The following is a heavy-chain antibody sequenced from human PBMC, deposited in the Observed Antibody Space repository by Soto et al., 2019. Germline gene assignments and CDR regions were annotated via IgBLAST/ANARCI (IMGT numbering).Heavy chain of an antibody. V-gene: IGHV3-33*01. D-gene: IGHD3-10*01. CDR3: ARPGYYGSGSYSEYLQH. Sequence: GSLRLSCVVSGFTFSRYGMHWVRQAPGKGLEWVAVIWSDGSIKYYADSVKGRFTISRDNSKNTLYLQMNGLRAEDTAAYYCARPGYYGSGSYSEYLQHWGQGTLVTVSS. CDR2: IWSDGSIK. CDR1: GFTFSRYG. J-gene: IGHJ1*01.